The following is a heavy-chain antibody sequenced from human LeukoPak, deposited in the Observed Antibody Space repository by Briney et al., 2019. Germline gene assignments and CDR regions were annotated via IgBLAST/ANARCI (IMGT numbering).Heavy chain of an antibody. J-gene: IGHJ4*02. CDR3: AREANYYGSGSYFEGTFDY. V-gene: IGHV4-59*11. CDR2: IYHNGIT. Sequence: SETLSLTCNVSGVSISTHYWSWIRQSPGRGLEWIGYIYHNGITNYNPSLKSRVTISIDTSKNEFSLKLTSVIAADTAVYFCAREANYYGSGSYFEGTFDYWGQGTLVTVSS. CDR1: GVSISTHY. D-gene: IGHD3-10*01.